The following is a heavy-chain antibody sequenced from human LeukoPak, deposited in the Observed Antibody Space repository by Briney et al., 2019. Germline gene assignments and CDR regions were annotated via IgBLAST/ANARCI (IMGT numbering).Heavy chain of an antibody. CDR1: GFTFSSYG. CDR3: ARGGVGSGPDGMDV. D-gene: IGHD3-10*01. CDR2: IWYDGSNK. Sequence: GGSLRLSCAASGFTFSSYGMHWVRQAPGKGLEWVAVIWYDGSNKYYADSVKGRFTISRDNSKNTLYLQMNSLRAEDTAVYYCARGGVGSGPDGMDVWGQGTTVTVSS. J-gene: IGHJ6*02. V-gene: IGHV3-33*01.